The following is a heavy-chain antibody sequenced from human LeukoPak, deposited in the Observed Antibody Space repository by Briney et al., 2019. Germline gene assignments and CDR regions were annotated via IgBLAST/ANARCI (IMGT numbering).Heavy chain of an antibody. J-gene: IGHJ4*02. Sequence: GGSLRLSCAASGFTFSNAWMSWVRQAPGKGLEWVGRIKSKTDGGTADYAAPVKGRFTISRDDSKNTLYLQMDSLKTEDTAVYFCTTAGPYSGSYGVFDYRGQGTLVTVSS. V-gene: IGHV3-15*01. CDR1: GFTFSNAW. CDR2: IKSKTDGGTA. D-gene: IGHD1-26*01. CDR3: TTAGPYSGSYGVFDY.